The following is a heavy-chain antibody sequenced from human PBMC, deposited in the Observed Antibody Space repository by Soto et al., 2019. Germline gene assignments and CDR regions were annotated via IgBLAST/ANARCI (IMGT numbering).Heavy chain of an antibody. V-gene: IGHV3-30*03. Sequence: GGSLRLSCAASGFTFNTYGMHWVRQAPGKGLEWVAVISYDGRDKKQADSVKGRFTISRDDSRNTVYLQMNSLKTEDTAMYYCGSRHWGQGTLVTVSS. CDR1: GFTFNTYG. J-gene: IGHJ4*02. CDR3: GSRH. CDR2: ISYDGRDK.